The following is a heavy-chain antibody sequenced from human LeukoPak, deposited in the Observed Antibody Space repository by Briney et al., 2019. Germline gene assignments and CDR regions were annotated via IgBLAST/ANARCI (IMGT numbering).Heavy chain of an antibody. CDR2: ISGSGGST. V-gene: IGHV3-23*01. Sequence: PGGSLGLSCAASGFTFSSYAMSWVRQAPGKGLEWVSAISGSGGSTYYADSVKGRFTISRDNSKNTLYLQMNSLRAEDTAVYYCAKLRYYDSSGPYYMDVWGKGTTVTVSS. D-gene: IGHD3-22*01. CDR3: AKLRYYDSSGPYYMDV. J-gene: IGHJ6*03. CDR1: GFTFSSYA.